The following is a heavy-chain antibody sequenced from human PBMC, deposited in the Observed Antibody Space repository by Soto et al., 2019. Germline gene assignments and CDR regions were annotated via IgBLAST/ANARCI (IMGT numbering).Heavy chain of an antibody. V-gene: IGHV2-5*02. J-gene: IGHJ5*02. CDR2: IYWDDDK. Sequence: QITLKESGPTLVKPTQTLTLTCTFSGFSLTTSGVGVGWIRQPPGKALEWLALIYWDDDKRYSPSLKSRLTTTXDXSKNQVVLTMTNMAPADTATYSCAPRTTTVPWWCDPWGQGTLVTVSS. CDR1: GFSLTTSGVG. D-gene: IGHD4-17*01. CDR3: APRTTTVPWWCDP.